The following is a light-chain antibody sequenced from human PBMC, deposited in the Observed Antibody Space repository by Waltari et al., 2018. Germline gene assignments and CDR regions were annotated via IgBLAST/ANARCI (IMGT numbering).Light chain of an antibody. CDR1: SSDVGSYKL. CDR2: SDS. Sequence: QSALTQPASVSGSPGQSITISCTGTSSDVGSYKLVSWYQPHPCKAPILMIYSDSNRPSGSSNRFSGSKSGNTASLTISGLQAEDEAAYYCCSYAGSSTVKFGEGTYLTVL. V-gene: IGLV2-23*01. CDR3: CSYAGSSTVK. J-gene: IGLJ2*01.